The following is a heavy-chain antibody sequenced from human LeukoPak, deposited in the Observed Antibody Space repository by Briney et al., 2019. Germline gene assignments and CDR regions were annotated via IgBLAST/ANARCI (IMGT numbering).Heavy chain of an antibody. Sequence: SETLSLTCAVYGGSFSGYYWSWIRQPPGKGLEWIGYIYYSGSTYYNPSLKSRVTISVDTSKNQFSLKLSSVTAADTAVYYCARANYDILTGYHYFDYWGQGTLVTVSS. CDR3: ARANYDILTGYHYFDY. V-gene: IGHV4-34*01. CDR1: GGSFSGYY. J-gene: IGHJ4*02. D-gene: IGHD3-9*01. CDR2: IYYSGST.